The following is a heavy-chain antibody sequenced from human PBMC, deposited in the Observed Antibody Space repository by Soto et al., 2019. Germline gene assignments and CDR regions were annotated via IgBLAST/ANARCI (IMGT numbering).Heavy chain of an antibody. CDR2: ISSSGSTI. CDR1: GFTFSDYY. CDR3: ARAGSSSFFSTVNWFDP. J-gene: IGHJ5*02. Sequence: PGGSLRLSCAASGFTFSDYYMSWIRQAPGKGLEWVSYISSSGSTIYYADSVKGRFTISRDNAKNSLYLQMNSLRAEDTAVYYCARAGSSSFFSTVNWFDPWGQGTLVTVSS. V-gene: IGHV3-11*01. D-gene: IGHD6-6*01.